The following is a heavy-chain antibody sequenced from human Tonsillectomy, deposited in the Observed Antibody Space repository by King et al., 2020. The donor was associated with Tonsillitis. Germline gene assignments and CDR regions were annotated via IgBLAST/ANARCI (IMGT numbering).Heavy chain of an antibody. CDR3: ARGDPYYDGGGYYSGESY. V-gene: IGHV3-30*01. D-gene: IGHD3-22*01. J-gene: IGHJ4*02. Sequence: VQLVESGGGVVQPGRSLRLSCAASGFTFSSFAMHWVRQAPGKGLEWVAVISYDGRNKYYEDSGKGRFTISRDNSKTTLYLQMNRLRAEDTAVYYCARGDPYYDGGGYYSGESYWGQGTLVTVSS. CDR1: GFTFSSFA. CDR2: ISYDGRNK.